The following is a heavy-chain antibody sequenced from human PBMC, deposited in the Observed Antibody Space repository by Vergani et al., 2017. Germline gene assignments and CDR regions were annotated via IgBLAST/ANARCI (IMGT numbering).Heavy chain of an antibody. CDR1: GFTFSSYG. V-gene: IGHV3-30*02. D-gene: IGHD3-16*01. CDR3: AKDPYYVGELFHY. J-gene: IGHJ4*02. Sequence: VQLVESGGGLVQPGGSLRLSCAASGFTFSSYGMHWVRQAPGKGLEWVAFIRYDGSNKYYADSVKGRFTISRDNSKNTLYLQMNSLRAEDTAVYYCAKDPYYVGELFHYWGQGTLVTVSS. CDR2: IRYDGSNK.